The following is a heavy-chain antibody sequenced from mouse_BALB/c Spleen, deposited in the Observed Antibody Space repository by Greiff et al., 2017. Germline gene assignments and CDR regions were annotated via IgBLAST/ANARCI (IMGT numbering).Heavy chain of an antibody. CDR2: INPSNGRT. D-gene: IGHD1-1*01. J-gene: IGHJ2*01. CDR3: GPYYYGSSGP. V-gene: IGHV1S81*02. CDR1: GYTFTSYW. Sequence: QVQLQQPGAELVKPGASVKLSCTASGYTFTSYWMHWVKQRPGQGLEWIGEINPSNGRTNYNEKFKSKATLTVDKSSSTAYMQLSSLTSEDSAVYYCGPYYYGSSGPWGQGTTLTVSS.